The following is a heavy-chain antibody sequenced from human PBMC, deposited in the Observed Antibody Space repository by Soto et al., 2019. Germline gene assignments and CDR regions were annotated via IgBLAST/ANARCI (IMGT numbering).Heavy chain of an antibody. CDR3: AKVVGYYDILTGYFDY. J-gene: IGHJ4*02. CDR1: GFTFSSYA. D-gene: IGHD3-9*01. CDR2: ISGSGGST. Sequence: PGGSLRLSCASSGFTFSSYAMSWVRQAPGKGLEWVSAISGSGGSTYYADSVKGRFTISRDNSKNTLYLQMNSLRAEDTAVYYCAKVVGYYDILTGYFDYWGQGTLVTVSS. V-gene: IGHV3-23*01.